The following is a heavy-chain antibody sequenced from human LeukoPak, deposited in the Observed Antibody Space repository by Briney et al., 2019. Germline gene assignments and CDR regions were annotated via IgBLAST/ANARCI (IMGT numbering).Heavy chain of an antibody. D-gene: IGHD6-19*01. J-gene: IGHJ1*01. CDR3: AKGALAGTGGMHLEYFHH. V-gene: IGHV3-23*01. Sequence: GGSLRLSCAASGFTFSSYAMSWVRQAPGKGLEWVSPISGSGSNTYYADSVKGRFAISRDSSRNTLYLQMNSLRAEDTTVYYCAKGALAGTGGMHLEYFHHWGQGRLATVSS. CDR1: GFTFSSYA. CDR2: ISGSGSNT.